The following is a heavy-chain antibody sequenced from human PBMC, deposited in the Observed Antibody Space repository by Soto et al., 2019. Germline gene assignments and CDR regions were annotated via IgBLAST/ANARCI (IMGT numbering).Heavy chain of an antibody. V-gene: IGHV3-23*01. CDR2: ISGSGGST. D-gene: IGHD2-15*01. J-gene: IGHJ4*02. Sequence: GGSLRLSCAASGFTFSSYAMSWVRQAPGKGLEWVSAISGSGGSTYYADSVKGRFTISRDNSKNTLYLQMNSLRAEDTAVYYCAKDCETYCSGGSCYSLVSAPDYWGQGTLVTVSS. CDR3: AKDCETYCSGGSCYSLVSAPDY. CDR1: GFTFSSYA.